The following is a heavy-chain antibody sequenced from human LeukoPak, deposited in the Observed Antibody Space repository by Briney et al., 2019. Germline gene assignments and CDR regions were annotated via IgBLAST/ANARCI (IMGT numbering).Heavy chain of an antibody. D-gene: IGHD6-13*01. CDR3: ARHGSWSFDY. J-gene: IGHJ4*02. CDR2: ITSGSGSNV. CDR1: GFTFSSHA. Sequence: GGSLGLSCAASGFTFSSHAMSWVRQAPGKGLEWVSAITSGSGSNVYYTDSLKGRFTISRDNSKNTLYLHMNSLRAEDTAVYYCARHGSWSFDYWGQGTLLTVSA. V-gene: IGHV3-23*01.